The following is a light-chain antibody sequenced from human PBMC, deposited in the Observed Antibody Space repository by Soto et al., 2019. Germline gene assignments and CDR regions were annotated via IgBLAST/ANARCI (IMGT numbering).Light chain of an antibody. CDR3: HQYNTWPTRFT. CDR1: QSVTNK. Sequence: EIVMTQAPAILSLSPGETATLSCRASQSVTNKLAWYQQRPGQTPGLLIYNASTRDTAVPARFSGGGYVTEFSLTISSLQSDDVGVYYCHQYNTWPTRFTFGPGTKGDIK. CDR2: NAS. J-gene: IGKJ3*01. V-gene: IGKV3-15*01.